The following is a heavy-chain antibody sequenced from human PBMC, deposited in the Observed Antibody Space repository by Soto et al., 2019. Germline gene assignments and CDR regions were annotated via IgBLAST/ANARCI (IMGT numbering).Heavy chain of an antibody. J-gene: IGHJ6*02. Sequence: GGSLRLSCTASRFTFDDYAMSWVRQAPGKGLEWVGFIRSKAYGGTTENAASVKGRFTISRDDSNSIAYLQMNSLKTEDTAVYYCTRVWEVGITGTAANYYYGMDLCGQGTTVTVSS. D-gene: IGHD1-20*01. CDR3: TRVWEVGITGTAANYYYGMDL. V-gene: IGHV3-49*04. CDR2: IRSKAYGGTT. CDR1: RFTFDDYA.